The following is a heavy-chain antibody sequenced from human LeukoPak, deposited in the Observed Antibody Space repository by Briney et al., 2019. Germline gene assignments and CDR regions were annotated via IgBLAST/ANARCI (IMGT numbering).Heavy chain of an antibody. Sequence: SETLSLTCTVSGGSISSYYWSWIRQPPGKGLEWIGYIYYSGSTNYNPSLKSRVTISVDTSKNQFSLKLSSVTAADTAVYYCATSTVVTHYYYYGMDVWGQGTTVTVSS. CDR3: ATSTVVTHYYYYGMDV. J-gene: IGHJ6*02. CDR1: GGSISSYY. D-gene: IGHD4-23*01. CDR2: IYYSGST. V-gene: IGHV4-59*01.